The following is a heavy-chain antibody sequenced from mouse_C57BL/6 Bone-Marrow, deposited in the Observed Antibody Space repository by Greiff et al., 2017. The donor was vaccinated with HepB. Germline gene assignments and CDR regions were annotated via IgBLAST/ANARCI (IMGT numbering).Heavy chain of an antibody. Sequence: LQESGPELVKPGASVKISCKASGYAFSSSWMNWVKQRPGKGLEWIGRIYPGDGDTHYNGKFKGKATLTADKSSSTAYMQLSSLTSEDSAVYVCARRDYYGSTWFAYWGQGTLVTVSA. CDR3: ARRDYYGSTWFAY. CDR1: GYAFSSSW. D-gene: IGHD1-1*01. V-gene: IGHV1-82*01. J-gene: IGHJ3*01. CDR2: IYPGDGDT.